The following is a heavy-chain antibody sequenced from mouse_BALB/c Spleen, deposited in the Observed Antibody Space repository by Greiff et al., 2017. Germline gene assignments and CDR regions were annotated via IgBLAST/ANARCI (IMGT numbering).Heavy chain of an antibody. CDR3: ARGGGNPWFAY. J-gene: IGHJ3*01. CDR2: INPYNDGT. V-gene: IGHV1-14*01. D-gene: IGHD1-1*02. CDR1: GYTFTSYV. Sequence: VHVKQSGPELVKPGASVKMSCKASGYTFTSYVMHWVKQKPGQGLEWIGYINPYNDGTKYNEKFKGKATLTSDKSSSTAYMELSSLTSEDSAVYYCARGGGNPWFAYWGQGTLVTVSA.